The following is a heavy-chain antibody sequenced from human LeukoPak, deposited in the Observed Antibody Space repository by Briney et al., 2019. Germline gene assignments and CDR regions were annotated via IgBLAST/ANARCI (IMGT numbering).Heavy chain of an antibody. Sequence: ASVKISCKVSGYTFTDYYMHWVQQAPGEGLEWMGLVDPEDGETIYAEKFQGRVTITADTSTDTAYMELSSLRSEDTAVYYCATLYSGSYYEAFDIWGQGTMVTVSS. D-gene: IGHD1-26*01. V-gene: IGHV1-69-2*01. CDR3: ATLYSGSYYEAFDI. J-gene: IGHJ3*02. CDR2: VDPEDGET. CDR1: GYTFTDYY.